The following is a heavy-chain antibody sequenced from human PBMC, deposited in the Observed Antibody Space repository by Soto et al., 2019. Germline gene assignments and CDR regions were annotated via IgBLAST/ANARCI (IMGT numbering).Heavy chain of an antibody. CDR1: GFTFSDYY. V-gene: IGHV3-11*05. D-gene: IGHD6-25*01. Sequence: QVHLVESGGGLVRPGGSLRLSCAASGFTFSDYYMNWIRQSPEKGLEWVSYISQRGGDTNYADSVKGRFTISRDNAKNSVYLEMNSLRDEDTAVYYCVGVARLAAHWGQGALVTVSS. CDR3: VGVARLAAH. CDR2: ISQRGGDT. J-gene: IGHJ4*02.